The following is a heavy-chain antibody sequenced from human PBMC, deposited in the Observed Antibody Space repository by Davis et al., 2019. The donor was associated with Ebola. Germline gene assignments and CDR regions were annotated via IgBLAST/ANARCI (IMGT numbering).Heavy chain of an antibody. V-gene: IGHV3-9*01. CDR3: AKGPDGYNFFHYGLDV. Sequence: SLKISCVGSGFTFDDYAMHWVRQVPGKGLEWVSGISWKSGSIGYADSVKGRFTISSDNAKRSLYLQMNSLKVEDTALYYCAKGPDGYNFFHYGLDVWGKGTTVTVSS. J-gene: IGHJ6*04. CDR1: GFTFDDYA. D-gene: IGHD5-24*01. CDR2: ISWKSGSI.